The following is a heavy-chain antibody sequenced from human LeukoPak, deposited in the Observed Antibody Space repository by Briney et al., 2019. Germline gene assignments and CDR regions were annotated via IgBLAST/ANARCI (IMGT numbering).Heavy chain of an antibody. CDR2: MNPNSGNT. D-gene: IGHD4-23*01. Sequence: PGASVKVSCKASGYTFTGYYMHWVRQAPGQGLEWMGWMNPNSGNTGYAQKFQGRIIMTSDTSISTAYLELSSLRSEDTAVYYCASELRWQPHWGQGTLVTVSS. V-gene: IGHV1-8*02. CDR1: GYTFTGYY. J-gene: IGHJ4*02. CDR3: ASELRWQPH.